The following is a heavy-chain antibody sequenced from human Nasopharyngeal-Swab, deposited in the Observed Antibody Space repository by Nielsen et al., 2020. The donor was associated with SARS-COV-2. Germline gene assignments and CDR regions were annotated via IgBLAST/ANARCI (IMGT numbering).Heavy chain of an antibody. CDR2: ISAYNGNT. D-gene: IGHD2-2*01. Sequence: ASVKVSCKASGYTFTSYGISWVRQAPGQGLEWMGWISAYNGNTNYAQKLQGRVTMTTDTSTSTAYMELRSLRSDDTAVYYCARPQYQLLNYYYYGMDVWGQGTTVTVSS. CDR1: GYTFTSYG. V-gene: IGHV1-18*01. J-gene: IGHJ6*02. CDR3: ARPQYQLLNYYYYGMDV.